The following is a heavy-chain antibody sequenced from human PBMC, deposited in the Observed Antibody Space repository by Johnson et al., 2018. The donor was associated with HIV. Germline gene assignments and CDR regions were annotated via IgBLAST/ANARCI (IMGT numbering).Heavy chain of an antibody. CDR3: ARGGYCRGGSCYPYDAFDI. J-gene: IGHJ3*02. CDR1: GFTFDDYG. D-gene: IGHD2-15*01. V-gene: IGHV3-11*04. CDR2: ISNSGSTA. Sequence: QVQLVESGGGVVQPGGSLRLSCAASGFTFDDYGMTWIRQAPGKGLEWISYISNSGSTADYADSVMGRFTIARDNAKNTLYLQMNSLRAEDTAVYYCARGGYCRGGSCYPYDAFDIWGQGTMVNVSS.